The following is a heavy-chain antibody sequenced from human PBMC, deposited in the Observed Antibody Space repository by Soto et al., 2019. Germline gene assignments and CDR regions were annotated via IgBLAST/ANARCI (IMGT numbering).Heavy chain of an antibody. Sequence: SVKVSCKASGGTFSSYTTSWVRQAPGQGLEWMGRIIPILGIANYAQKFQGRVTITADKSTSTAYMELSSLRSEDTAVYYCARGDCSGGSCYSSYYYYYMDFSGKGTTVTVSS. CDR3: ARGDCSGGSCYSSYYYYYMDF. V-gene: IGHV1-69*02. J-gene: IGHJ6*03. CDR2: IIPILGIA. D-gene: IGHD2-15*01. CDR1: GGTFSSYT.